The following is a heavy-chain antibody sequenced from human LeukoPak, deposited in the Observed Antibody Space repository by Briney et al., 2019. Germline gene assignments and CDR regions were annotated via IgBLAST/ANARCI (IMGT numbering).Heavy chain of an antibody. CDR1: GGSISSSSFY. Sequence: NPSETLSLTCSVSGGSISSSSFYWGWIRQPPGKGLEWIGSFFYSGSTNYNPSLKSRVTISVDTSKNQFSLKLSSVTAADTAGYFRSRLLHPYYYDCSWYYPNSAFDIWGPRTMVTVSS. CDR3: SRLLHPYYYDCSWYYPNSAFDI. V-gene: IGHV4-39*07. CDR2: FFYSGST. J-gene: IGHJ3*02. D-gene: IGHD3-22*01.